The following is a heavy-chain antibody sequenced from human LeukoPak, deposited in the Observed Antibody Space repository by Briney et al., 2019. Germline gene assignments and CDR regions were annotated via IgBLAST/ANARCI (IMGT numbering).Heavy chain of an antibody. J-gene: IGHJ4*02. CDR1: GFTFSSYA. V-gene: IGHV3-23*01. CDR3: AKDKDDYYGSGFGEVFDH. Sequence: GGSLRLSCAASGFTFSSYAMSWFRQAPGKGLEWVSAISGSGGSTYYADSVKGRFTISRDNSKETLYLQMNSLRAEDTAVYYCAKDKDDYYGSGFGEVFDHWGQGTLVTVSS. CDR2: ISGSGGST. D-gene: IGHD3-10*01.